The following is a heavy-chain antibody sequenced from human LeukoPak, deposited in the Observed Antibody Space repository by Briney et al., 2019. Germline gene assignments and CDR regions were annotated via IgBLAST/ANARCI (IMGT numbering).Heavy chain of an antibody. D-gene: IGHD6-19*01. CDR2: ISGSCGST. V-gene: IGHV3-23*01. CDR3: AKQWQQWLDRTFDY. Sequence: PGGSLRLSCAASGFTFSSYAMSWVRQAPGKGLEWVSAISGSCGSTYYADSVKGRFTISRDNSKNTLYLQMNRLRAEDTAVYYCAKQWQQWLDRTFDYWGQGTLVTVSS. CDR1: GFTFSSYA. J-gene: IGHJ4*02.